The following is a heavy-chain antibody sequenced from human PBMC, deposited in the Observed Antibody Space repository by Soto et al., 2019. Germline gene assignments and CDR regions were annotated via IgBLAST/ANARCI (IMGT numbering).Heavy chain of an antibody. Sequence: GGSLRLSCAASGFTFSGSAMHWVRQASGKGLEWVGRIRSKANSYATAYAASVKGRFTISRDDSKNTAYLQMNSLKTEDTAVYYCTRLGGCSGGSCYSRAFDIWGQGTMVTVSS. CDR2: IRSKANSYAT. J-gene: IGHJ3*02. CDR1: GFTFSGSA. V-gene: IGHV3-73*01. CDR3: TRLGGCSGGSCYSRAFDI. D-gene: IGHD2-15*01.